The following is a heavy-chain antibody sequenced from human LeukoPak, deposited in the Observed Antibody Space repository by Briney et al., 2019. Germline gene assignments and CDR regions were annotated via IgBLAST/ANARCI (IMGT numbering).Heavy chain of an antibody. V-gene: IGHV3-73*01. CDR1: GFTFSGSA. CDR2: IRSKANSYAT. D-gene: IGHD3-10*01. CDR3: ITMVRGDCYYYGMDV. Sequence: GGSLKLSCAASGFTFSGSAMHWVRQASGKGLEWVGRIRSKANSYATAYAASVKGRFTISRDDSKNTAYLQMNSLKTEDTAVYYCITMVRGDCYYYGMDVWGKGTTVTVSS. J-gene: IGHJ6*04.